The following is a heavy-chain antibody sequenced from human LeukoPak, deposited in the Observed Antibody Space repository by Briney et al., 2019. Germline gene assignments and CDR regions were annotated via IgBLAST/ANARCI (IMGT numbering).Heavy chain of an antibody. D-gene: IGHD1-26*01. CDR3: ARESDHSGDAFDI. CDR1: GFTFSNYS. J-gene: IGHJ3*02. Sequence: AGGSLRLSGAASGFTFSNYSMNWVRQAPGKGLEWVSCISGSSTYIYYADSLKGRFTISRDNAKNSLYLQMNSLRAEDTAVYYCARESDHSGDAFDIWGQGTMVTVSS. CDR2: ISGSSTYI. V-gene: IGHV3-21*01.